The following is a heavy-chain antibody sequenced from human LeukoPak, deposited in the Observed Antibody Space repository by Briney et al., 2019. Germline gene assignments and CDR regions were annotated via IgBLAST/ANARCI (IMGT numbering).Heavy chain of an antibody. Sequence: GGSLRLSCAASGFTFDDYDMSWVRQAPGKGLDWVSGINWNGGSTGYADSVKGRFTISRDNAKNSLYLQMNSLRAEDTAVYYCAKGHETARYYYGSGSYSTNYMDVWGKGTTVTVSS. D-gene: IGHD3-10*01. CDR1: GFTFDDYD. J-gene: IGHJ6*03. CDR3: AKGHETARYYYGSGSYSTNYMDV. CDR2: INWNGGST. V-gene: IGHV3-20*04.